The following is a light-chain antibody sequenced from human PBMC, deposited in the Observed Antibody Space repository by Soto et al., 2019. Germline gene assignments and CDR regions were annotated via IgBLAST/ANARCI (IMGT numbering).Light chain of an antibody. CDR1: SGDIGAYNY. Sequence: QSALTQPASVSGAPGQSITISCTGTSGDIGAYNYVSWYQQHPGKAPKLIIYDVGNRPSGVSSRFSGSKSGNTASLTISGLQSEDEADYYCRSYTSTSTRVFGTGTKLTV. J-gene: IGLJ1*01. CDR3: RSYTSTSTRV. CDR2: DVG. V-gene: IGLV2-14*03.